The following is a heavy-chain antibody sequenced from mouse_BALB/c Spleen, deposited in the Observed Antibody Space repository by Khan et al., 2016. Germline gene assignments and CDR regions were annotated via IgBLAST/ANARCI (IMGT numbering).Heavy chain of an antibody. CDR1: GFTFSDAW. Sequence: EVKLEESGGGLVQPGGSMKLSCAASGFTFSDAWMDWVRQSPEKGLEWVADIRSKTNNHATSYAESVKGRFTISRDDSKSSVYLQMISLRAEYTCIYYCRSVYFDYWGQGTTLTVSS. CDR3: RSVYFDY. J-gene: IGHJ2*01. CDR2: IRSKTNNHAT. V-gene: IGHV6-6*01.